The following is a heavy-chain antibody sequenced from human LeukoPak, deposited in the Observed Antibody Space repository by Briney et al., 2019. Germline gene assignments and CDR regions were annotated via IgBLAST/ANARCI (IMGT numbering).Heavy chain of an antibody. D-gene: IGHD6-13*01. J-gene: IGHJ5*02. CDR1: GYSISSGYY. CDR3: AREGDSSSVGWFDP. V-gene: IGHV4-38-2*02. Sequence: SETLSLTSAVSGYSISSGYYWGWIRQPPGKGLEWIGSIYHIGITYYNPSLKSRPSTSVDPSTNPISLKPSSETAAHTAIYYRAREGDSSSVGWFDPWGQGTLVTVSS. CDR2: IYHIGIT.